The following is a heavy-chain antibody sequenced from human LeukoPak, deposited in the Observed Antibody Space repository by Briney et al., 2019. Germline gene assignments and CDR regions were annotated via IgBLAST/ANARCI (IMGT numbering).Heavy chain of an antibody. CDR3: ASYDSPELSRALGY. CDR2: INPNSGGT. V-gene: IGHV1-2*02. Sequence: ASVKVSFKSSAYTFTGYDMQWVRVAPGQGLEWMGWINPNSGGTNYAQKLQGRVTMTTDTSTSTAYMELRSLRSDDTAVYYCASYDSPELSRALGYWWRGTLVTVSS. CDR1: AYTFTGYD. D-gene: IGHD3-22*01. J-gene: IGHJ4*02.